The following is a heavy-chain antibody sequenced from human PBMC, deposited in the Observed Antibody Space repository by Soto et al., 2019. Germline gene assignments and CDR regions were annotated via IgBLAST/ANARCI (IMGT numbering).Heavy chain of an antibody. V-gene: IGHV1-18*01. J-gene: IGHJ4*02. D-gene: IGHD2-2*01. CDR1: GYTFTSYG. CDR3: ARVAFVYCSSTSCIFDY. CDR2: ISAYNGNT. Sequence: ASVKVSCKASGYTFTSYGISWVRQAPGQGLEWMGWISAYNGNTNYAQKLQGRVTMTTDTSTSTAYMELRSLRSDDTAVYYCARVAFVYCSSTSCIFDYWGQGTLVTVSS.